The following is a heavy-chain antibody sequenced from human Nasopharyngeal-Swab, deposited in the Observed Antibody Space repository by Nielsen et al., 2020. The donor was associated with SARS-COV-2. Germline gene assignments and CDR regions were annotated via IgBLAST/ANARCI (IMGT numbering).Heavy chain of an antibody. D-gene: IGHD6-19*01. V-gene: IGHV3-15*01. CDR2: IKSKTDGGTT. J-gene: IGHJ4*02. CDR1: GFTFSNAW. CDR3: TARSYYFDY. Sequence: ESLKISCAASGFTFSNAWMSLVRQAPGKGLEWVGRIKSKTDGGTTDYAAPVKGRFTISRDDSKNTLYLQMNSLKTEDTAVYYCTARSYYFDYWGQGTLVTVSS.